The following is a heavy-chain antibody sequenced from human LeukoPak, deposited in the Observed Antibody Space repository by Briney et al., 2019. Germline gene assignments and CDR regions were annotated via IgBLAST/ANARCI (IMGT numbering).Heavy chain of an antibody. V-gene: IGHV1-2*02. Sequence: ASVRVSCKASGYTFTGYYMHWVRQAPGQGLEWMGWINPNSGGTNYAQKFQGRVTMTRDTSISTAYMELSRLRSDDTAVYYCATSPYPYQLLTTVTTLGGYYFDYWGQGTLVTVSS. CDR2: INPNSGGT. CDR1: GYTFTGYY. CDR3: ATSPYPYQLLTTVTTLGGYYFDY. J-gene: IGHJ4*02. D-gene: IGHD4-17*01.